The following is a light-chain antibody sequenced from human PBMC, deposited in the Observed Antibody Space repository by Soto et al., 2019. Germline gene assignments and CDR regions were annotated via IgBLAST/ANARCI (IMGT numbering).Light chain of an antibody. J-gene: IGKJ2*01. CDR3: QQYNNWPHT. CDR1: QSVSSK. V-gene: IGKV3-15*01. CDR2: GVS. Sequence: EIVMTQSPATLSVSPGERATLSCRASQSVSSKLAWFQQKPGQAPSLLIYGVSTRATGVPVRFSGSGSGTEFTLTINGLHLEDFAFYYCQQYNNWPHTFGQGTKLETK.